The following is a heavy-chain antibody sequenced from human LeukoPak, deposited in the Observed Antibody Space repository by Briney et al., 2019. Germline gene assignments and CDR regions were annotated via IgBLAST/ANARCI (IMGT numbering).Heavy chain of an antibody. D-gene: IGHD6-6*01. V-gene: IGHV4-59*01. CDR1: GGSISSYY. Sequence: PPETLSLTCTVSGGSISSYYWSWIRQPPGKGLEWIGYIYYSGSTNYNPSLKSRVTISVDTSKNQFSLKLSSVTAADTAVYYCARDEGSSSSLNWFDPWGQGTLDTVSS. J-gene: IGHJ5*02. CDR3: ARDEGSSSSLNWFDP. CDR2: IYYSGST.